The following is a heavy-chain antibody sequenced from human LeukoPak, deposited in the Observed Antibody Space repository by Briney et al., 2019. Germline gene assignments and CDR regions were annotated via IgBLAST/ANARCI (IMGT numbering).Heavy chain of an antibody. CDR2: IRYDGSNK. V-gene: IGHV3-30*02. D-gene: IGHD5-12*01. CDR1: GFTFSSYG. Sequence: GGSLRLSCAASGFTFSSYGMHWVRQAPGKGLEWVAYIRYDGSNKYYADSVKGRFTISRDNSKNTLYLQMNSLRAEDTAVYYCAKGPSLGPATPWPDYYFDYWGQGTLVTVSS. CDR3: AKGPSLGPATPWPDYYFDY. J-gene: IGHJ4*02.